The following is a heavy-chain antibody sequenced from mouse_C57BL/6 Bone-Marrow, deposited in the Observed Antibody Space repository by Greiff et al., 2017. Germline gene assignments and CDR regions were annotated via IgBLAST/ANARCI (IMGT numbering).Heavy chain of an antibody. D-gene: IGHD2-2*01. J-gene: IGHJ2*01. CDR2: IHPNSGST. CDR1: GYTFTSYW. CDR3: ARVWLQYYFSY. V-gene: IGHV1-64*01. Sequence: QVQLQQPGAELVKPGASVRLSCKASGYTFTSYWMHWVKQRPGQGLEWIGMIHPNSGSTNYNEKLKSKATLTVDKSSSTAYMQLSSLTSEDSAVYYCARVWLQYYFSYWGQGTTLTVSS.